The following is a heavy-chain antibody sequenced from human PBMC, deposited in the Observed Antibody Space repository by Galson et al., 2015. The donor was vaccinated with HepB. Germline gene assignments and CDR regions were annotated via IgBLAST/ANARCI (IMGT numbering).Heavy chain of an antibody. Sequence: SVKVPCKASGGTFSSYAITWVRQAPGQGLEWMGRIIPILGIANYAQKFQGRVKITADKSTRTAYMELSSLKSEDTAVYYGARVRGSSPYSWSYYYYGIDVCGQGTTVTVSS. CDR3: ARVRGSSPYSWSYYYYGIDV. CDR1: GGTFSSYA. V-gene: IGHV1-69*04. J-gene: IGHJ6*02. CDR2: IIPILGIA. D-gene: IGHD1-26*01.